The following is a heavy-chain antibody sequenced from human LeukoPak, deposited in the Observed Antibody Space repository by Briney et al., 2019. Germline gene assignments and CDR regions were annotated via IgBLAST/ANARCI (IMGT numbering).Heavy chain of an antibody. Sequence: ASVKVSCKASGYTFTSYAMSWVRQAPGQGLEWMGWINTNTGNPTYAQGFTGRFVFSLDTSVSTAYLQISSLKAEDTAVYYCARSVAIFGVVDDAFDIWGQGTMVTVSS. V-gene: IGHV7-4-1*02. D-gene: IGHD3-3*01. CDR1: GYTFTSYA. J-gene: IGHJ3*02. CDR2: INTNTGNP. CDR3: ARSVAIFGVVDDAFDI.